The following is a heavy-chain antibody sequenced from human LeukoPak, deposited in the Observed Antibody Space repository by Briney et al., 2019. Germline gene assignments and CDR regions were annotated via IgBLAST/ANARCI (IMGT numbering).Heavy chain of an antibody. CDR1: GGSISTYY. D-gene: IGHD3-10*01. V-gene: IGHV4-4*07. J-gene: IGHJ4*02. CDR3: ASALYRSGYRFDY. Sequence: SETLSLTCTVSGGSISTYYWNWIRQPARQGLERIGRIYTSGSTSNNPSLNSQVTMSVDTCKNQFSLKLSSVPAADTALYYCASALYRSGYRFDYWGQGTLVTVSS. CDR2: IYTSGST.